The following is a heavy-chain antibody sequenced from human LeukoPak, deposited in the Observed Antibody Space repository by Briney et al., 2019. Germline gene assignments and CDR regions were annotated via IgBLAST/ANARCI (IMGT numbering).Heavy chain of an antibody. V-gene: IGHV1-69*13. CDR3: ARATTYYYDSSGYYPGDY. Sequence: ASVKVSCKASGYTFTSYGISWVRQAPGQGLEWMGGIIPIFGTANYAQKFQGRVTITADESTSTAYMELSSLRSEDTAVYYCARATTYYYDSSGYYPGDYWGQGTLVTVSS. CDR1: GYTFTSYG. D-gene: IGHD3-22*01. J-gene: IGHJ4*02. CDR2: IIPIFGTA.